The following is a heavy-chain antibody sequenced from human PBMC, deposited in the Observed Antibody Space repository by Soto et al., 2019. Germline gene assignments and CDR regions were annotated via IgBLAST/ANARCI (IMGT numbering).Heavy chain of an antibody. J-gene: IGHJ4*02. Sequence: EVQLLESGGGLVQPGGSLRLSCAASGFTFSSYAMSWVRQAPGKGLEWVSAISGSGGSTYYADSVKGRFTISRDNSKNTLYLQMNSLRAEDTAVYYCAKPLGEDIVVVPAAIDYWGQGTLVTVSS. V-gene: IGHV3-23*01. CDR3: AKPLGEDIVVVPAAIDY. CDR2: ISGSGGST. CDR1: GFTFSSYA. D-gene: IGHD2-2*01.